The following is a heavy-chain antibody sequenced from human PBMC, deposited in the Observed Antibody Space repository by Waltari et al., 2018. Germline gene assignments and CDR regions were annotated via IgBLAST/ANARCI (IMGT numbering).Heavy chain of an antibody. CDR1: GFTFSRYW. Sequence: EVQLVEAGGGLVQPGGSLRLSFGASGFTFSRYWMSWVRQTPGKGLEWWANINYDGSQKYYVDSVKGRFTISRDNAKNSVYLQMNSLRVEDTAVYYCAKSRGFEYWGQGTLITVSS. V-gene: IGHV3-7*01. CDR2: INYDGSQK. J-gene: IGHJ4*02. D-gene: IGHD2-2*01. CDR3: AKSRGFEY.